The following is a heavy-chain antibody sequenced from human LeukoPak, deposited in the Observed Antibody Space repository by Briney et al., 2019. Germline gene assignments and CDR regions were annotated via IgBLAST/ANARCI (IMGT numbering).Heavy chain of an antibody. J-gene: IGHJ5*02. CDR3: ARESIVGASRVPISVFDP. V-gene: IGHV3-30*02. CDR1: GFSFSDYD. CDR2: IRYDGSNT. Sequence: PGGSLRLSCAASGFSFSDYDIHWVRLAPGKGLEWVTFIRYDGSNTYAESVKGRFTISRDNSKNTVYLQMNSLRAEDTAVYYCARESIVGASRVPISVFDPWGQGTLVTVSS. D-gene: IGHD1-26*01.